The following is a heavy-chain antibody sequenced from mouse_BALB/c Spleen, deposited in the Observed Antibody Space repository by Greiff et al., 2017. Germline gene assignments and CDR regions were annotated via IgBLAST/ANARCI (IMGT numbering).Heavy chain of an antibody. J-gene: IGHJ4*01. Sequence: VHLVESGPGLVAPSQSLSITCTVSGFSLTGYGVNWVRQPPGKGLEWLGMIWGDGSTDYNSALKSRLSISKDNSKSQVFLKMNSLQTDATARYYSARPHYYGSSYDAMDCWGQGTSVTVSS. CDR1: GFSLTGYG. CDR2: IWGDGST. CDR3: ARPHYYGSSYDAMDC. V-gene: IGHV2-6-7*01. D-gene: IGHD1-1*01.